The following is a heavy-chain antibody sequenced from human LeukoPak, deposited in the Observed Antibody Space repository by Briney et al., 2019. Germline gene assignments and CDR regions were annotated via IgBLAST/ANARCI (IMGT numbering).Heavy chain of an antibody. V-gene: IGHV1-18*01. J-gene: IGHJ6*02. D-gene: IGHD3-3*01. CDR3: ARCPGGYDFWSGFQDYYGMDV. Sequence: GASVKVSCKASGGTFSSYAISWVRQAPGQGLEWMGWISAYNGNTNYAQKLQGRVTMTTDTSTSTAYMELRSLRSDDTAVYYCARCPGGYDFWSGFQDYYGMDVWGQGTTVTVSS. CDR1: GGTFSSYA. CDR2: ISAYNGNT.